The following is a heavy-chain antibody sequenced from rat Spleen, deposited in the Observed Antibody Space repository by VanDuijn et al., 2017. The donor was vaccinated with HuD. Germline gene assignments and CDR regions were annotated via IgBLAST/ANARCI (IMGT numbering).Heavy chain of an antibody. Sequence: EVQLVESGGGLVRPGRSLKLSCAASGFTFSDYDIAWVRQSPAKGLEWVATIIYDGSRTYYRDSVKGRFTISRDNAKSTLYLQMDSLRSEDTATYYCATSPYYWYFDFWGPGTMVTVSS. V-gene: IGHV5S10*01. J-gene: IGHJ1*01. CDR1: GFTFSDYD. CDR2: IIYDGSRT. CDR3: ATSPYYWYFDF.